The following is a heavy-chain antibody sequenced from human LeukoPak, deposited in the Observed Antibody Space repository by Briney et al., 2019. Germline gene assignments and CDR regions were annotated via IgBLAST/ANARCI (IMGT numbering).Heavy chain of an antibody. CDR3: AREPAHSSGWYQYYYYYMDV. CDR2: IYTSGST. CDR1: GGSISSGSYY. Sequence: PSQTLSLTCTVSGGSISSGSYYWSWIRQPAGKGLEWIGRIYTSGSTNYNPSLKSRVTISVDTSKNQFSLKLSSVTAADTAVYYCAREPAHSSGWYQYYYYYMDVWGKGTTVTVSS. D-gene: IGHD6-19*01. J-gene: IGHJ6*03. V-gene: IGHV4-61*02.